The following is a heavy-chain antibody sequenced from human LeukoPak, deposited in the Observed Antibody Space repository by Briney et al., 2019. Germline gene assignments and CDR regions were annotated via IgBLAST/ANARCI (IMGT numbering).Heavy chain of an antibody. CDR3: ARDHTRGGSALNFDY. CDR2: INPSGGST. Sequence: VASVKVSCKASGYTFTSYYMHWVRQAPGQGLEWMGIINPSGGSTSYAQKFQGRVTMTRDTSTSTVYMELSSLRSEDTAVYYCARDHTRGGSALNFDYWGQGTLVTVSS. J-gene: IGHJ4*02. D-gene: IGHD3-10*01. CDR1: GYTFTSYY. V-gene: IGHV1-46*01.